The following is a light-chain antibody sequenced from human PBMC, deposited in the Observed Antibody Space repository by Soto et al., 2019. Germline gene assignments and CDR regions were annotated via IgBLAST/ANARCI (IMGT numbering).Light chain of an antibody. Sequence: QSALTQPASVSGSPGQSITISCTGTSSDVGGYHYVSWYQQHPGKAPKLMIYEVSNRPSGVSNRFSGSKSGNTASLTISGLQAEDEADYFCSSYGSTSTRYVFGTGTKPTVL. CDR2: EVS. V-gene: IGLV2-14*01. CDR3: SSYGSTSTRYV. CDR1: SSDVGGYHY. J-gene: IGLJ1*01.